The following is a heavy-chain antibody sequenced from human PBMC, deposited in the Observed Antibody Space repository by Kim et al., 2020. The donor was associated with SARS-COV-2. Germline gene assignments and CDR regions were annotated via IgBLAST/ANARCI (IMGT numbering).Heavy chain of an antibody. D-gene: IGHD3-10*01. Sequence: SETLSLTCTVSGGSVTSGSYYWSWIRQPPGKGLEWIGYIYYSGSTNYNPSLKSRVTISVDTSKNQFSLKLSSVTAADTAVYYCARGYAVRGIIINDYWGQGALLTVSS. V-gene: IGHV4-61*01. CDR1: GGSVTSGSYY. CDR2: IYYSGST. CDR3: ARGYAVRGIIINDY. J-gene: IGHJ4*02.